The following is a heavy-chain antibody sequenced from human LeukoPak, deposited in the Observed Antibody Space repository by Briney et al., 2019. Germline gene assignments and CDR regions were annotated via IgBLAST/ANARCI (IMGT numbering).Heavy chain of an antibody. CDR2: ISYDGSNK. D-gene: IGHD6-13*01. CDR3: AREIAAAGTGDY. Sequence: PGGSLRLSCAASGFTFSSYAMHWVRQAPGKGLEWVAVISYDGSNKYYADSVKGRFTISRDNSKNTLYLQMNSLRAEDTAVYYCAREIAAAGTGDYWGQGTLVTVSS. V-gene: IGHV3-30*04. CDR1: GFTFSSYA. J-gene: IGHJ4*02.